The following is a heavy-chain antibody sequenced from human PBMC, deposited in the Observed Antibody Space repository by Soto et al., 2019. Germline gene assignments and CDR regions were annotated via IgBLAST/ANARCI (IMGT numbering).Heavy chain of an antibody. CDR1: GGTFSSYA. CDR2: IIPIFGTA. V-gene: IGHV1-69*06. J-gene: IGHJ6*02. D-gene: IGHD3-3*02. CDR3: ARAGVSLAARAGGYYYYGMDV. Sequence: GASVKVSCKASGGTFSSYAISWVRQAPGQGLEWMGGIIPIFGTANYAQKFQGRVTITADKSTSTAYMELSSLRSEDTAVYYCARAGVSLAARAGGYYYYGMDVWGQGTTVTVSS.